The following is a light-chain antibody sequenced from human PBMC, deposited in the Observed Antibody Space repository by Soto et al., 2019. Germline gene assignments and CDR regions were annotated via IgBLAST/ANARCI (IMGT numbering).Light chain of an antibody. J-gene: IGLJ3*02. CDR3: GTWDSSLSAGV. CDR1: SSNIGNSY. CDR2: DNS. V-gene: IGLV1-51*01. Sequence: QSVLTQPPSVSAAPGQKVTISCSGSSSNIGNSYVSWYQQLPGTAPKLLIYDNSKRPSGIPDRFSGSKSGTSATLGITGFQTGDEADYYCGTWDSSLSAGVFGGGTKVTVL.